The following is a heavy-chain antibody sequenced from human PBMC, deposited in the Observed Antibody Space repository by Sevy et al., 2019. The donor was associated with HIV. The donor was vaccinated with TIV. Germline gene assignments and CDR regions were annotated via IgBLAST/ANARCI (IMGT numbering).Heavy chain of an antibody. D-gene: IGHD3-22*01. CDR3: ARSTYYYDTTGFGAFDV. CDR1: GFTFGDYA. Sequence: GGSLRLSCAASGFTFGDYAMSWVRQYPGKGLTWVCGINWSADTTVCADSLKGRFTISRDNAKNSLYLQIDSLRVEDTPLDHCARSTYYYDTTGFGAFDVWGQGTMVTVSS. J-gene: IGHJ3*01. CDR2: INWSADTT. V-gene: IGHV3-20*01.